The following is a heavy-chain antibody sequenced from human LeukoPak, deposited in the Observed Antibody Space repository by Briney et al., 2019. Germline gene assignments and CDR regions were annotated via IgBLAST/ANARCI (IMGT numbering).Heavy chain of an antibody. V-gene: IGHV4-39*01. CDR1: GGSISSSSYY. D-gene: IGHD2-15*01. J-gene: IGHJ4*02. CDR3: ASGIVVVVAATYYFDY. Sequence: SETLSLTCTVSGGSISSSSYYWGWIRQPPGKGLEWIRSIYYSGSTYYNPSLKSRATISVDTSKNQFSLKLSSVTAADTAVYYCASGIVVVVAATYYFDYWGQGTLVTVSS. CDR2: IYYSGST.